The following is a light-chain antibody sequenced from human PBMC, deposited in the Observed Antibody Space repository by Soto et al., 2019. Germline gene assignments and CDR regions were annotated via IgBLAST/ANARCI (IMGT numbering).Light chain of an antibody. Sequence: EIVLTQSPATLSVSPGERATLSCRASQSVNGDYLVWYQQKPGQAPRILISDASNRATGIPTRFSGSGSGTDFTLTISNLEPEDFAVYYCQQHISWPLTFGGGTKVDIK. J-gene: IGKJ4*01. CDR1: QSVNGDY. V-gene: IGKV3-11*01. CDR2: DAS. CDR3: QQHISWPLT.